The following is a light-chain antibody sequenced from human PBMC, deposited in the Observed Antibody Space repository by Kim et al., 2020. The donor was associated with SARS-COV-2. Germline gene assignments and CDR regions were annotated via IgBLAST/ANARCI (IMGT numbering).Light chain of an antibody. CDR1: ENIGTW. J-gene: IGKJ2*01. CDR3: QHYSRFPYT. CDR2: LAS. Sequence: ASVGDRVTITCRASENIGTWLAWYQQSPGRAPSLLIYLASTLESGVPSRFSGTGSGTEFSLSITSLQPDDFATYYCQHYSRFPYTFGQGTKVDIK. V-gene: IGKV1-5*03.